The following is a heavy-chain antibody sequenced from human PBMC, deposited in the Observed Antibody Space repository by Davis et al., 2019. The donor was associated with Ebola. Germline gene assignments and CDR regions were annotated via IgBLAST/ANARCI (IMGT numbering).Heavy chain of an antibody. Sequence: PGGSLRLSCAASGFSFSSHWMSWVRQAPGKGLEWVAFISSGSFTIHYADSVKGRFTISRDNAKNSLFLQMNSLRDEDTAVYYCARWSILGQWGQGTLVTVSS. CDR1: GFSFSSHW. V-gene: IGHV3-48*02. CDR2: ISSGSFTI. J-gene: IGHJ4*02. CDR3: ARWSILGQ. D-gene: IGHD3-3*01.